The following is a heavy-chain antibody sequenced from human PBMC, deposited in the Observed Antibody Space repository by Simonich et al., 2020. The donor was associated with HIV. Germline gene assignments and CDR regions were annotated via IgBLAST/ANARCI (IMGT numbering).Heavy chain of an antibody. CDR2: INHSGSS. CDR1: GGSFSGYY. J-gene: IGHJ4*02. D-gene: IGHD4-17*01. Sequence: QVQLQQWGAGLLKPSETLSLTCAVYGGSFSGYYWSWIRQSPGKGLEWIWEINHSGSSNYNPSLKSRVTISVDAYKNQFSLKLSSVTAADTAVYYCTRGYGDYGDYWGQGTLVTVSS. CDR3: TRGYGDYGDY. V-gene: IGHV4-34*01.